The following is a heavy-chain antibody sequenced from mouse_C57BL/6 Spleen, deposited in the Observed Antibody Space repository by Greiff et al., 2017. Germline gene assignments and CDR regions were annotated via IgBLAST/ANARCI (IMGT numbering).Heavy chain of an antibody. CDR3: ASDYYGSSYGAMDY. CDR1: GFTFSDYG. CDR2: ISSGSSTI. Sequence: EVKLMESGGGLVKPGGSLKLSCAASGFTFSDYGMHWVRQAPEKGLEWVAYISSGSSTIYYADTVKGRFTITRDNAKNTLFLQMTSLRSEDTAMYYCASDYYGSSYGAMDYWGQGTSVTVSS. D-gene: IGHD1-1*01. V-gene: IGHV5-17*01. J-gene: IGHJ4*01.